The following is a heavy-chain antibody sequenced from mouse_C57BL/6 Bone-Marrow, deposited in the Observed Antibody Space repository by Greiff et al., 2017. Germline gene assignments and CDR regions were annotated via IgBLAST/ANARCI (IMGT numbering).Heavy chain of an antibody. CDR2: INYDGSST. CDR3: ARDHYRAMDY. V-gene: IGHV5-16*01. J-gene: IGHJ4*01. CDR1: GFTFSDYY. Sequence: EVKLMESEGGLVQPGSSMKLSCTASGFTFSDYYMAWVRQVPEKGLEWVANINYDGSSTYYLDSLKSRFIISSDNAKNILYLQMSSLKSEDTATYYCARDHYRAMDYWGQGTSVTVSS. D-gene: IGHD2-14*01.